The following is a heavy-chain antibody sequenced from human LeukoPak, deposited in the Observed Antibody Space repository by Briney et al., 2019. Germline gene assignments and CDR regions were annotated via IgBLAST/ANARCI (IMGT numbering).Heavy chain of an antibody. J-gene: IGHJ2*01. Sequence: GGSLRLSCAASGFTFSSYAMSWVRQAPGQGLEWMGGINPLFRTANYAQKFQGRVTIAVDESSTGAYMELSSLRSEDTAVYYCARDRALGSGEFDWYFDLWGRGTVVTVSS. V-gene: IGHV1-69*01. CDR2: INPLFRTA. CDR3: ARDRALGSGEFDWYFDL. CDR1: GFTFSSYA. D-gene: IGHD3-10*01.